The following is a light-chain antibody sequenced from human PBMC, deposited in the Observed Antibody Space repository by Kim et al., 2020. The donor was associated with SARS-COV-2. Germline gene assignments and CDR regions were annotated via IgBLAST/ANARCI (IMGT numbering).Light chain of an antibody. V-gene: IGLV2-8*01. CDR2: EVS. J-gene: IGLJ2*01. CDR3: SSYAGSNNLV. Sequence: QSALTQPPSASGSPGQSVTISCTGTSSDVGNYNYVSWYQQHPGKAPKLIIYEVSKRPSGVPDRFSGSKSGNTASLTVSGLQADDEADYYCSSYAGSNNLVFGGGTQLTVL. CDR1: SSDVGNYNY.